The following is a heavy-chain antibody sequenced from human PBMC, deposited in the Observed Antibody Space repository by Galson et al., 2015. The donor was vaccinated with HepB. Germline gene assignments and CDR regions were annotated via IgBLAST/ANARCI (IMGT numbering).Heavy chain of an antibody. J-gene: IGHJ5*02. V-gene: IGHV3-21*04. CDR1: GFTFRRYT. CDR3: AKEYRPGEHITLEH. CDR2: IIRSGGYL. Sequence: SLRISCAASGFTFRRYTMYWVRPAPGEGLELVSCIIRSGGYLQYADSLRGRVTISRDNSQDQLGLQMNSLRVEDTAIYYCAKEYRPGEHITLEHWGQGTLVTVSS. D-gene: IGHD4-17*01.